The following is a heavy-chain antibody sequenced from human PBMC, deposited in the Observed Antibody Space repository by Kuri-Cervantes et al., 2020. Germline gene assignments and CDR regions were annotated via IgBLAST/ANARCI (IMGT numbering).Heavy chain of an antibody. CDR3: AREGSGYDSYYYYYMDV. V-gene: IGHV3-13*01. CDR1: GFTFSSYD. Sequence: GGSLRLSCAASGFTFSSYDMHWVRQGTGKSPEWVSVIGTAGDTYYPSSVKGRFTISRENAKNALYLQINNLRAEDTAVYYCAREGSGYDSYYYYYMDVWGKGTAVTVSS. CDR2: IGTAGDT. D-gene: IGHD5-12*01. J-gene: IGHJ6*03.